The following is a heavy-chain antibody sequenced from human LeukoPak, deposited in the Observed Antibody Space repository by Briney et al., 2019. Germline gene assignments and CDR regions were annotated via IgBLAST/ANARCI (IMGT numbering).Heavy chain of an antibody. CDR1: GYSFTSYY. V-gene: IGHV1-46*01. D-gene: IGHD3-22*01. J-gene: IGHJ4*02. CDR3: ASSSGYYRVVYVF. Sequence: ASVKVSCKASGYSFTSYYMHWVRQAPGQGLEWMGMINPTGGSTDYAQKFQGRVTMTRDMSTSTVYMELSSLRSEDTAVYYCASSSGYYRVVYVFWGQGTLVTVSS. CDR2: INPTGGST.